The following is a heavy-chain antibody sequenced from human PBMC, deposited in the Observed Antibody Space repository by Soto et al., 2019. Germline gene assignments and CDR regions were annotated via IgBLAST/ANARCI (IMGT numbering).Heavy chain of an antibody. CDR2: ISGSGGST. V-gene: IGHV3-23*01. Sequence: PGGSLRLSCAASGFTFSSYAMSWVRQAPGKGLEWVSAISGSGGSTYYADSVKGRFTISRDNSKNTLYLQMNSLRAEDTAVYYCAKDRRVGGATQLRFFDWGQGTLVTVSS. J-gene: IGHJ4*02. CDR3: AKDRRVGGATQLRFFD. D-gene: IGHD3-3*01. CDR1: GFTFSSYA.